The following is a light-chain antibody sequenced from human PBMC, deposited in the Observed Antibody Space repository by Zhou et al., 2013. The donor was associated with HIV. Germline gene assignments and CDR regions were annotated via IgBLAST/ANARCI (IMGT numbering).Light chain of an antibody. V-gene: IGKV3-20*01. J-gene: IGKJ4*01. CDR2: DAF. Sequence: IVLTQSPGTLSLSPGDRATLSCRASQSVSSNLAWYQQKPGQAPRLLIYDAFTRAPDIPDRFSGSGSATDFTLTINTLEPEDFAVYYCQQYGSSPLTFGGGTKVEIK. CDR1: QSVSSN. CDR3: QQYGSSPLT.